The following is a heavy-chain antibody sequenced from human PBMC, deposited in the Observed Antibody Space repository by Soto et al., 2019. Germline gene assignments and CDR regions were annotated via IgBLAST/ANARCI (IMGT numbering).Heavy chain of an antibody. J-gene: IGHJ5*01. V-gene: IGHV1-69*01. CDR3: ARDRWGSYSFDS. D-gene: IGHD1-26*01. Sequence: QVQLVQSGAEVKKPGSSVKVSCKASGGVFRNYAINGVRQAPGQGLEGMGGIIPVFGTADYPQRFQGRVTITADESTTTAYMELTSLKTEDTAVYFCARDRWGSYSFDSWGQGTLVTVAS. CDR1: GGVFRNYA. CDR2: IIPVFGTA.